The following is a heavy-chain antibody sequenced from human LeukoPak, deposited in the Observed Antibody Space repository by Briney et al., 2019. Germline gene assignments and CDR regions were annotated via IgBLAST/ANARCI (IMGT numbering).Heavy chain of an antibody. CDR3: AKGHGTATISSDF. CDR2: ITTSSSYI. D-gene: IGHD5-24*01. CDR1: GFTFSYYN. V-gene: IGHV3-21*01. J-gene: IGHJ4*02. Sequence: PGGSLRLSCAASGFTFSYYNMNWVRQAPGKGLEWVSSITTSSSYIYYADSVKGRFTISRDNAQSTLYLQMNSPRAEDTAVYYCAKGHGTATISSDFWGQGTLVTVSS.